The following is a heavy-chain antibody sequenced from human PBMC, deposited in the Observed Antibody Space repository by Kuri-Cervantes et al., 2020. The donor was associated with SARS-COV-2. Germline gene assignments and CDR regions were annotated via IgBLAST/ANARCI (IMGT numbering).Heavy chain of an antibody. Sequence: GGSLRLSCAASGFTFSSYSMNWVRQAPGKGLEWVGRIKSKTDGGTTDYAAPVKGRFTISRDDSKNTLYLQMNSLKTEDTAVYYCTTDREWEPILDYYGMDVWGQGTTVTVSS. J-gene: IGHJ6*02. CDR2: IKSKTDGGTT. V-gene: IGHV3-15*01. CDR1: GFTFSSYS. D-gene: IGHD1-26*01. CDR3: TTDREWEPILDYYGMDV.